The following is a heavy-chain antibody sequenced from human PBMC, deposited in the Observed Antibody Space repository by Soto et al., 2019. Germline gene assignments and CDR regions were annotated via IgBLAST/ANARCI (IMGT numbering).Heavy chain of an antibody. V-gene: IGHV5-51*01. Sequence: GESLKISCKTSGYSFTSYWIGWVRQMPGKGMEWMGNIYPYDSDTRYSPSFPGQVTISADTSITTAYLQWSGLRASDTAMYFCARHLVGSTRGNFDYWGQGTLVTVSS. J-gene: IGHJ4*01. CDR3: ARHLVGSTRGNFDY. CDR1: GYSFTSYW. D-gene: IGHD2-2*01. CDR2: IYPYDSDT.